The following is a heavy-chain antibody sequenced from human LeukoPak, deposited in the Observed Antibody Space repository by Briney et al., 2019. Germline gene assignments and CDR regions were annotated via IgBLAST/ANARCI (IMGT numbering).Heavy chain of an antibody. V-gene: IGHV1-18*01. J-gene: IGHJ6*03. Sequence: ASVKVSCKASGYTFTSYGISWVRQAPGQGLEWMGWISAYNGNTNYAQKLQGRVTMTTDTSTSTAYMELRSLRSDDTAVYYCARGSYCDSSGYYSFYYYYYYMDVWGKGTTVTVSS. CDR1: GYTFTSYG. CDR2: ISAYNGNT. CDR3: ARGSYCDSSGYYSFYYYYYYMDV. D-gene: IGHD3-22*01.